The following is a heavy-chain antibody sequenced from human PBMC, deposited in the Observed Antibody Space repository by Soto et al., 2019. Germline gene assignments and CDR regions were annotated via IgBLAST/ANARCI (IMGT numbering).Heavy chain of an antibody. Sequence: PGGSLRLSCAASGFTFSSYWMSWVRQAPGEGLEWVANIKQDGSEKYYVDSVKGRFTISRHNAKNSLYLQMNSLRAEDTAVYYCARDLDFREWWSSNFVGVWFDPWGQGTLVIVSS. V-gene: IGHV3-7*01. CDR2: IKQDGSEK. CDR3: ARDLDFREWWSSNFVGVWFDP. CDR1: GFTFSSYW. J-gene: IGHJ5*02. D-gene: IGHD2-15*01.